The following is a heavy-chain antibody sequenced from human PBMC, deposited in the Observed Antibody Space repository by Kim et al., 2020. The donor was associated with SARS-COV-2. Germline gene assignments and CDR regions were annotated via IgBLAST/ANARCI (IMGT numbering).Heavy chain of an antibody. Sequence: SETLSLTCTVSGASISSSGYYWRWIRQPPGKGLEWIGSIFYTGTTYYNPSLKSRVTIIVDTSKNDFSLKLTSVTAADTAVYYCASWDQQLRSFDPWGQGTLVTVSS. CDR3: ASWDQQLRSFDP. D-gene: IGHD6-13*01. V-gene: IGHV4-39*02. CDR1: GASISSSGYY. CDR2: IFYTGTT. J-gene: IGHJ5*02.